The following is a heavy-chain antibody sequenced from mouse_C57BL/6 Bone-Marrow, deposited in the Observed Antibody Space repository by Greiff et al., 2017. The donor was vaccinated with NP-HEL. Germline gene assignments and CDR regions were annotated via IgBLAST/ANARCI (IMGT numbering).Heavy chain of an antibody. V-gene: IGHV1-69*01. D-gene: IGHD2-3*01. CDR3: ARDGYHPLAY. J-gene: IGHJ3*01. CDR1: GYTFTSYW. CDR2: IDPSDSYT. Sequence: VQLQQPGAELVVPGASVKLSCKASGYTFTSYWMHWVKQRPGQGLEWIGEIDPSDSYTNYNQKFKGKSTLTVDKSSSTAYMQLSSLTSEDSAVYYCARDGYHPLAYWGQGTLVTVSA.